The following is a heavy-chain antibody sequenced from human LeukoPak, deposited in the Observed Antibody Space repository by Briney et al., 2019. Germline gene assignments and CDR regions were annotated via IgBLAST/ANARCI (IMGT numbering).Heavy chain of an antibody. CDR2: IYYSGST. CDR1: GGSISSSY. V-gene: IGHV4-59*01. CDR3: ARLTWVGSSWYFDY. D-gene: IGHD6-13*01. J-gene: IGHJ4*02. Sequence: PSETLSLTCTVSGGSISSSYWSWIRQPPGKGLEWIGYIYYSGSTSYNPSLKSRVTISVDTSKNQFSLKLSSVTAADTAVYYCARLTWVGSSWYFDYRGQGTLVTVSS.